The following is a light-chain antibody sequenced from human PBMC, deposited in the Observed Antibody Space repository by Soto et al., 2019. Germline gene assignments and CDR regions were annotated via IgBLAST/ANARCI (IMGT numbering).Light chain of an antibody. CDR3: CSYAGSYTYV. J-gene: IGLJ1*01. V-gene: IGLV2-11*01. CDR2: DVT. CDR1: SSDVGRYNF. Sequence: QSALTQPRSVSGSPGQSVTLSCTGTSSDVGRYNFVSWYQQHPDKAPALIIYDVTRRPSGVPDRFSGSKSGNTASLTISGLQAEDETDYYCCSYAGSYTYVFXTGTKVTVL.